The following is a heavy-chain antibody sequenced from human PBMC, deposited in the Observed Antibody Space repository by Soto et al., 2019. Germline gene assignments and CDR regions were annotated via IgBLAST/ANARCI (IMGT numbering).Heavy chain of an antibody. Sequence: SVKVSCKASGESFDSLTIGWVRQAPGQGLEWVGRVIPIFGLANYAQKFQGRATITADKSTSTAYLEMSSLRFDDTAVYYCARANRPITMTYLNWFDPWGQGTLVTVSS. CDR2: VIPIFGLA. V-gene: IGHV1-69*02. CDR1: GESFDSLT. D-gene: IGHD3-22*01. CDR3: ARANRPITMTYLNWFDP. J-gene: IGHJ5*02.